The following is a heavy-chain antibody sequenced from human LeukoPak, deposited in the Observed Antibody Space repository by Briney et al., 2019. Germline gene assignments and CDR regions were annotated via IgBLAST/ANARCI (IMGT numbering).Heavy chain of an antibody. Sequence: SETLSLTCTVSGGSISSSSYYWGWIRQPPGKGLEWIGYVYYSGSTNYNPSLKSRVTISVDTSKNQFSLKLSSVTAADTAVYYCARGLRWGSKEIRNWFDPWGQGTLVTVSS. CDR3: ARGLRWGSKEIRNWFDP. CDR1: GGSISSSSYY. D-gene: IGHD7-27*01. J-gene: IGHJ5*02. V-gene: IGHV4-61*05. CDR2: VYYSGST.